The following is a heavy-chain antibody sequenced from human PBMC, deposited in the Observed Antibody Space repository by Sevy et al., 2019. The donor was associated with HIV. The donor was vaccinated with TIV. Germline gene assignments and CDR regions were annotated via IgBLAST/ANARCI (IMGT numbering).Heavy chain of an antibody. CDR2: ISYDGSNK. V-gene: IGHV3-30*18. CDR1: GFTFSSYG. CDR3: AKQLAVGRYYYYGMDV. Sequence: GGSLRLSCAASGFTFSSYGMHWVRQAPGKGLEWVAVISYDGSNKYYADSVKGRFTISRDNSKNTLYLQMNSLRAEDTAVYYCAKQLAVGRYYYYGMDVWGQWTTVTVSS. J-gene: IGHJ6*02. D-gene: IGHD6-6*01.